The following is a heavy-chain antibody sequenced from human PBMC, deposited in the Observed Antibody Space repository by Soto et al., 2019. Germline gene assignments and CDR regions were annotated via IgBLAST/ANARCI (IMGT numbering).Heavy chain of an antibody. Sequence: ASVKVSCKASGYTFSSYGINWVRHAPGQGLEWLGWVSPYDGYTNYAQILQGRVSMTTDTSTKTAYMEVRSLRSDDTAVYYCARGGYYDSSGSRNYFYYGMNVWGQGTTVTVSS. CDR1: GYTFSSYG. V-gene: IGHV1-18*01. CDR2: VSPYDGYT. D-gene: IGHD3-22*01. J-gene: IGHJ6*02. CDR3: ARGGYYDSSGSRNYFYYGMNV.